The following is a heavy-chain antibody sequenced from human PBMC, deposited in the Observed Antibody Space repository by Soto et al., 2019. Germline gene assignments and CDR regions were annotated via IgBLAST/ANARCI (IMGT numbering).Heavy chain of an antibody. CDR3: ARHGYNYGGGYFDY. D-gene: IGHD5-18*01. Sequence: PGGSLRLPCAASGVTVSSNYMSWVRQAPGKGLEWVSVIYSGGSTYYADSVKGRFTISRDNSKNTLYLQMNSLRAEDTAVYYCARHGYNYGGGYFDYWGQGTLVTVSS. J-gene: IGHJ4*02. V-gene: IGHV3-66*04. CDR2: IYSGGST. CDR1: GVTVSSNY.